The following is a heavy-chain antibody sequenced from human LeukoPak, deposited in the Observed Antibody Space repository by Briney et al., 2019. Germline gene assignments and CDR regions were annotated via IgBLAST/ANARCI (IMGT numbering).Heavy chain of an antibody. V-gene: IGHV3-20*04. J-gene: IGHJ4*02. D-gene: IGHD6-13*01. CDR1: GFTFDDYG. CDR2: INWNGGST. Sequence: GGSLRLSCAASGFTFDDYGMSWVRQAPGKGLEWVSGINWNGGSTGYADSVKGRFTISRDNAKNSLYLQMNRLRAEDTAMYYCARDQAYRSSWYLWYYWGRGTLVTVSS. CDR3: ARDQAYRSSWYLWYY.